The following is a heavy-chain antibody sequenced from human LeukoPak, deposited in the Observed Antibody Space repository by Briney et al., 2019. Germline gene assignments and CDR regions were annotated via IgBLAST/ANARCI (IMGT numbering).Heavy chain of an antibody. CDR1: GVSSSSSY. Sequence: SETLSLTCTVSGVSSSSSYWSWIRQPPGKGLEWIGYIFYTGDSNHNPSFKSRVSISLDTSKDQISLKLSSVTAADTAVYYCARGPMDGSSVDYWGQGTLVTVSS. CDR3: ARGPMDGSSVDY. CDR2: IFYTGDS. J-gene: IGHJ4*02. D-gene: IGHD6-6*01. V-gene: IGHV4-59*08.